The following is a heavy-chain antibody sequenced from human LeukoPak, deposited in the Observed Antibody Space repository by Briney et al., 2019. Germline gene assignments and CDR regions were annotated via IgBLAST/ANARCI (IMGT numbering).Heavy chain of an antibody. CDR2: IYSGGDT. D-gene: IGHD6-6*01. Sequence: GGSLRLSCAASEFIVSDDYMSWVRQAPGNNLEWVSVIYSGGDTYYPDSVKGRFTISRDNSKNTLYLQMNSLRAEDTAAYYCVRGYSNSGGDYWGQGTLVTVSS. CDR1: EFIVSDDY. V-gene: IGHV3-53*01. J-gene: IGHJ4*02. CDR3: VRGYSNSGGDY.